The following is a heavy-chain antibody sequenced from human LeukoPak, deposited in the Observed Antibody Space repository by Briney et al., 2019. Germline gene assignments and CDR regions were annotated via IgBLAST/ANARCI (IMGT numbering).Heavy chain of an antibody. CDR1: GYTFTGYY. CDR2: INPNSGGT. D-gene: IGHD6-19*01. V-gene: IGHV1-2*02. CDR3: ARIRGPFKGWEVGY. J-gene: IGHJ4*02. Sequence: ASVKVSCKASGYTFTGYYMHWVRQAPGQGLEWMGWINPNSGGTNYAQKFQGRVTMTRNTSISTAYMELSSLRSEDTAVYYCARIRGPFKGWEVGYWGQGTLVTVSS.